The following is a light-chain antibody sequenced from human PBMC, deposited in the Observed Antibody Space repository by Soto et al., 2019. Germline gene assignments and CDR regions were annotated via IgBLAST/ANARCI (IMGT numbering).Light chain of an antibody. V-gene: IGKV3-15*01. J-gene: IGKJ1*01. CDR1: QNVNAN. CDR2: GAS. Sequence: EVVMTQSPATLSVSPGERATLSCRASQNVNANLAWYQQKPGQAPRLLIHGASTRATGIPARFSGSGFGTEFIXXIXRXXSEDFAVYYCQQYNTWLWTFGQGTKVEGK. CDR3: QQYNTWLWT.